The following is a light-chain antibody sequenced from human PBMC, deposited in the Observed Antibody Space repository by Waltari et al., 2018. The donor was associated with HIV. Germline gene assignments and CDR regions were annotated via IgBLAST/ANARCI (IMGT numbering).Light chain of an antibody. CDR1: QSVSRN. Sequence: EIVMTQSPATLSVSPGERATLSCRACQSVSRNLGWYQQKPGQAPRLLIYGASMRATGIAARFSGSGSGTEFTLTISSLQSEDFAVYYCQQYNDWPRLTFGPGTKVDIK. J-gene: IGKJ3*01. CDR2: GAS. CDR3: QQYNDWPRLT. V-gene: IGKV3-15*01.